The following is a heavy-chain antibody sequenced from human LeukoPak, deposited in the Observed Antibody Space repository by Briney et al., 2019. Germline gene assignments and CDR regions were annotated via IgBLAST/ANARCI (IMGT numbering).Heavy chain of an antibody. CDR2: ISGDGGST. D-gene: IGHD3-9*01. CDR1: GFTFDDYA. Sequence: GGSQRLSCAASGFTFDDYAMHWVRQAPGKGLEWVSLISGDGGSTYYADSVKGRFTISRDNSKNSLYLQMNSLRTEDTALYYCANGRGLTGYYFDYWGQGTLVTVSS. J-gene: IGHJ4*02. CDR3: ANGRGLTGYYFDY. V-gene: IGHV3-43*02.